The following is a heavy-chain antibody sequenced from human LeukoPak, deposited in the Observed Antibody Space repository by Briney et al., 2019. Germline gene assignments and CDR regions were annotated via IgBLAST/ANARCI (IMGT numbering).Heavy chain of an antibody. CDR2: IIPILGIA. CDR3: ARVGNSSGYLGSYYYYYGMDV. CDR1: GGTFSSYA. V-gene: IGHV1-69*04. J-gene: IGHJ6*02. Sequence: GASVKVSCKASGGTFSSYAISWVRQAPGQGLEWMGRIIPILGIANYAQKFQGRVTITADKSTSTAYMELSSLRSEDTAVYYCARVGNSSGYLGSYYYYYGMDVWGQGTTVTVSS. D-gene: IGHD3-22*01.